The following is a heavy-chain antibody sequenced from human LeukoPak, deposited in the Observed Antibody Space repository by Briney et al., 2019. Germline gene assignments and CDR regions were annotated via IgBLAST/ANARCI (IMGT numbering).Heavy chain of an antibody. V-gene: IGHV4-31*03. CDR2: IYYSGST. Sequence: RASETLSLTCTVSGGSISSGGYYWSWIRQHPGKGLEWIRYIYYSGSTYYNPSLKSRVTISVDTSKNQFSLKLSSVTAADTAVYYCARARVPYYYGSGSYQIYYYFDYWGQGTLVTVSS. CDR3: ARARVPYYYGSGSYQIYYYFDY. D-gene: IGHD3-10*01. J-gene: IGHJ4*02. CDR1: GGSISSGGYY.